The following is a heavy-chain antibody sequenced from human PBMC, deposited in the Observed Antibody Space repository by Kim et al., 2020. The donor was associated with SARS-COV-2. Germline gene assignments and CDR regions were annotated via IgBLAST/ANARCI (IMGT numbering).Heavy chain of an antibody. V-gene: IGHV4-39*01. J-gene: IGHJ4*02. CDR2: IYYSGST. D-gene: IGHD3-22*01. Sequence: SETLSLTCTVSGGSISSSSYYWGWIRQPPGKGLEWIGSIYYSGSTYYNPSLKSRVTISVDTSKNQFSLKLSSVTAADTAVYYCAVSSGYYLPFDYWGQGTLVTVSS. CDR3: AVSSGYYLPFDY. CDR1: GGSISSSSYY.